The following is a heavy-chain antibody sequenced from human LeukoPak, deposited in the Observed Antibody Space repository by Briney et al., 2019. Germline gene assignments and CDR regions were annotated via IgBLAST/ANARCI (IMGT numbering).Heavy chain of an antibody. V-gene: IGHV1-46*01. D-gene: IGHD6-13*01. Sequence: GIINPSGGSTSYAQKFQGRVTMTRDTSTSTVYMELSSLRSEDTAVYYCARTVSIAAASFDLWGQGTLVTVSS. CDR3: ARTVSIAAASFDL. J-gene: IGHJ5*02. CDR2: INPSGGST.